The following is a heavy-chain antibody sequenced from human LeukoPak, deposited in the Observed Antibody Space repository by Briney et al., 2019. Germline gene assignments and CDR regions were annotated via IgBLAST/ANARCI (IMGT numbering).Heavy chain of an antibody. J-gene: IGHJ4*02. Sequence: GGSLRLSCAASGFTFSDYYMSWIRQAPGKGLEWVSSISGGSHYIFYADSVKGRFTISRDNAKNSLYLQMDSLRDEDTALYYCASANGRWRFDYWGQGTLVTVSS. V-gene: IGHV3-11*04. D-gene: IGHD2-8*01. CDR2: ISGGSHYI. CDR3: ASANGRWRFDY. CDR1: GFTFSDYY.